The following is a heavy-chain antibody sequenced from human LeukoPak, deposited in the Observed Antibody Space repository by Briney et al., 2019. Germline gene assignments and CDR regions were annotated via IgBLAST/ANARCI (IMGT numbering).Heavy chain of an antibody. CDR3: ARGKDPLYYDFWSGYQYFDY. Sequence: SVKVSCKASGYTFTSYGISWVRQAPGQGLEWMGWISAYNGNTNYAQKLQGRVTMTTDTSTSTAYMELRSLRSDDTAVYYCARGKDPLYYDFWSGYQYFDYWGQGTLVTVSS. V-gene: IGHV1-18*01. J-gene: IGHJ4*02. CDR1: GYTFTSYG. CDR2: ISAYNGNT. D-gene: IGHD3-3*01.